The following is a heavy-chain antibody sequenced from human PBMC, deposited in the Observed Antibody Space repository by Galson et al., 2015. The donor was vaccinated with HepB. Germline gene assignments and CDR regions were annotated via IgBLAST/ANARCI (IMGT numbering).Heavy chain of an antibody. CDR1: GFTFSSYG. CDR3: VRRGGSTWFPGSGYFDL. V-gene: IGHV3-74*03. Sequence: SLRLSCAASGFTFSSYGMHWVRQAPGKGLEWISRINTFGNEIKYADSVRGRFATSRDNAKNILYLQMYSLGAEDTGLYYCVRRGGSTWFPGSGYFDLWGRGSLVTVSS. J-gene: IGHJ2*01. D-gene: IGHD2-2*01. CDR2: INTFGNEI.